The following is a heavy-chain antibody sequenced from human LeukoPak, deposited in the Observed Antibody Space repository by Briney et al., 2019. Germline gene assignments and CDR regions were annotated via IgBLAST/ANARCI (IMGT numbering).Heavy chain of an antibody. CDR2: IYYSGST. CDR3: ASISSYYYYYYMDV. D-gene: IGHD6-6*01. Sequence: PSQTLSLTCTVSGGSISSSSYYWGWIRQPPGKGLEWIGSIYYSGSTYYNPSLKSRVTISVDTSKNQFSLKLSSVTAADTAVYYCASISSYYYYYYMDVWGKGTTVTVSS. J-gene: IGHJ6*03. CDR1: GGSISSSSYY. V-gene: IGHV4-39*01.